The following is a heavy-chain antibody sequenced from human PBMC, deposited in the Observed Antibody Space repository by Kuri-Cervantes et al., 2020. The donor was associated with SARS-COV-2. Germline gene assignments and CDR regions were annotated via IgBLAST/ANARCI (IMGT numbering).Heavy chain of an antibody. Sequence: ASVKVSCKASGYTFTSYAMHWVRQAPGQRLEWMGWINAGNGNTKYSQKFQGRVTITRDTSASTAYMELSSLRSEDTAVYYCATGTPTYYNDSSSFDYWGQGTLVTVSS. V-gene: IGHV1-3*01. CDR1: GYTFTSYA. CDR2: INAGNGNT. J-gene: IGHJ4*02. D-gene: IGHD3-22*01. CDR3: ATGTPTYYNDSSSFDY.